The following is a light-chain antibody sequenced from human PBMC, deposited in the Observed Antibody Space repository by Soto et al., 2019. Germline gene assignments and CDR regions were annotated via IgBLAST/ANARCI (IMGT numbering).Light chain of an antibody. CDR3: SSYAGSNTFV. V-gene: IGLV2-8*01. CDR1: SSDVGGYNY. CDR2: GVA. Sequence: QSALTQPPSASGSPGQSVTISCTGTSSDVGGYNYVSWFQQHPGKAPKVIIYGVANRPSGVPDRFSGSKSGNTASLTVSGLQAEDEADYYCSSYAGSNTFVFGTGTKVTVL. J-gene: IGLJ1*01.